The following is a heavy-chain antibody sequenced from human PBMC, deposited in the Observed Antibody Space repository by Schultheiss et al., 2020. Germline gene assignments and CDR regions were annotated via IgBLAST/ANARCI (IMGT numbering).Heavy chain of an antibody. V-gene: IGHV3-23*01. Sequence: GGSLRLSCAASGFTFSSYAMSWVRQAPGKGLEWVSAISGSGGSTYYADSVKGRFTISRDNSKNTLYLQMNSLRAEDTAVYYCAKALVDIVATNLHWFDPWGQGTLVTVSS. CDR1: GFTFSSYA. J-gene: IGHJ5*02. D-gene: IGHD5-12*01. CDR2: ISGSGGST. CDR3: AKALVDIVATNLHWFDP.